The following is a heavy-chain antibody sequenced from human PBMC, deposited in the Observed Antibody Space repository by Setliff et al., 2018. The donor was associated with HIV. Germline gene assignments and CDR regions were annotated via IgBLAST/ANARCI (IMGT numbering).Heavy chain of an antibody. Sequence: GGSLRLSCVASGFTLSRYWMHWVRQAPGKGLVWVSRINSDGSSTGYADSVEGRFTISRDNAKNTLYLQMNSLRAEDTAVYYCAADRIVLGDYWGQGTLVTVSS. CDR1: GFTLSRYW. D-gene: IGHD2-15*01. CDR3: AADRIVLGDY. J-gene: IGHJ4*02. V-gene: IGHV3-74*01. CDR2: INSDGSST.